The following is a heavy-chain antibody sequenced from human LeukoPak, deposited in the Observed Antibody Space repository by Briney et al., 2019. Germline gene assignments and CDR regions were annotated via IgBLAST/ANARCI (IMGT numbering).Heavy chain of an antibody. CDR1: GFTFSSYW. CDR2: INQDGTEK. V-gene: IGHV3-7*01. Sequence: GGSLRLSCVASGFTFSSYWMSWVRQAPGKGLEWVANINQDGTEKYYVDSVKGRFTISRDNSKNTLYPQMNSLRAEDTAVYYCAKDEYQLPHDYWGQGTLVTVSS. J-gene: IGHJ4*02. CDR3: AKDEYQLPHDY. D-gene: IGHD2-2*01.